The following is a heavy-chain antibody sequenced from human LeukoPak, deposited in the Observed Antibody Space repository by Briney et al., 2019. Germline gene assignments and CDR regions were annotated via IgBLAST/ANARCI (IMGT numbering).Heavy chain of an antibody. CDR2: IYYSGST. CDR1: GGSISSGDYY. D-gene: IGHD2-15*01. V-gene: IGHV4-39*01. J-gene: IGHJ4*02. CDR3: ATRGYCSGGSCYEDY. Sequence: PSETLSLTCTVSGGSISSGDYYWSWIRQPPGKGLEWIGSIYYSGSTYYNPSLKSRVTISVDTSKNQFSLKLSSVTAADTAVYYCATRGYCSGGSCYEDYWGQGTLVTVSS.